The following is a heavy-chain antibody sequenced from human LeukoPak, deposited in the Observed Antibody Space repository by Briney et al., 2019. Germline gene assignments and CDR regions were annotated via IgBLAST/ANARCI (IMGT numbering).Heavy chain of an antibody. CDR2: ISAYNGNT. D-gene: IGHD3-9*01. CDR3: ARSRRFYDILTGYLDY. J-gene: IGHJ4*02. CDR1: GYTFTSYG. Sequence: ASVEVSCKASGYTFTSYGISWVRQAPGQGLEWMGWISAYNGNTNYAQKLQGRVTMTTDTSTSTAYMELRSLRSDDTAVYYCARSRRFYDILTGYLDYWGQGTLVTVSS. V-gene: IGHV1-18*04.